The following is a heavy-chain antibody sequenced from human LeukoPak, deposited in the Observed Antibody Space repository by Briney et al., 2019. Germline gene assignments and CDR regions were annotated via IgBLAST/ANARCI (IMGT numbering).Heavy chain of an antibody. CDR2: IWYDGSNK. J-gene: IGHJ4*02. V-gene: IGHV3-33*06. CDR3: AKARYYYDSSGYFPLDY. D-gene: IGHD3-22*01. Sequence: GGSLRLSCAASGFTFSSYGMHWVRQAPGKGLEWVAVIWYDGSNKYYADSVKGRFTISRDNSKNTLYLQMNSLRAEDTAVYYCAKARYYYDSSGYFPLDYWGQGTLVTVSS. CDR1: GFTFSSYG.